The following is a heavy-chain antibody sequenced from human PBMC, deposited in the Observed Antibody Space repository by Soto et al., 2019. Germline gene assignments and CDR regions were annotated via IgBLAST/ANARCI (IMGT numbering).Heavy chain of an antibody. CDR1: GGSVSSSGYY. CDR2: IYDSEKI. V-gene: IGHV4-39*07. D-gene: IGHD2-21*02. CDR3: ARVCGGDCHNGMDV. J-gene: IGHJ6*02. Sequence: PSETLSLTCTVSGGSVSSSGYYWGWVRQPPGKGLEWIASIYDSEKIYNNPSLKSRVTISVDTSKNQFSLKLSSVTAADTAVYYCARVCGGDCHNGMDVWGQGTTVTVSS.